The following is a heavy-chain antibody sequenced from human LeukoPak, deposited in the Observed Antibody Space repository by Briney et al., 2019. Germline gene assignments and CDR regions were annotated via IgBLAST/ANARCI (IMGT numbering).Heavy chain of an antibody. Sequence: GESLKISCKGSGYSFTSYWISWVRQMPGKGLEWMGRIDPSDSYTNYSPSFQGHVTISADKSISTAYLQWSSLKASDTAMYYCARLHIVVVPAASSSMDVWGKGTTVTVSS. CDR1: GYSFTSYW. J-gene: IGHJ6*04. V-gene: IGHV5-10-1*01. D-gene: IGHD2-2*01. CDR2: IDPSDSYT. CDR3: ARLHIVVVPAASSSMDV.